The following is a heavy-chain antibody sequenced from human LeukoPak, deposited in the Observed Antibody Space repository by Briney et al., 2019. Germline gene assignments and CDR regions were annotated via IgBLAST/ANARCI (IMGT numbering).Heavy chain of an antibody. Sequence: ASVTVSLKASGYTCTAYYLRWVRQAPGQGLEWMGWINPNSGGTNYAQTFQGRVTMTRDTSISTAYMDLSTLRSDDTAVYYCTGVADFRHSVDFCGWGNLVTVS. CDR2: INPNSGGT. V-gene: IGHV1-2*02. CDR3: TGVADFRHSVDF. D-gene: IGHD1-26*01. CDR1: GYTCTAYY. J-gene: IGHJ4*02.